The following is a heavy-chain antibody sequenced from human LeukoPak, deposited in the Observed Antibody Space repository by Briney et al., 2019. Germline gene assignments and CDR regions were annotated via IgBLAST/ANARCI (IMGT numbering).Heavy chain of an antibody. J-gene: IGHJ4*02. V-gene: IGHV3-30*18. Sequence: PGGSLRLSCAASGFTFSSYAMNWVRQAPGKGLEWVSFISYDGSNQYYADSVKGRFTLSRDNSKNTLHLQMDSLRPEDTALYYCAKDLFYYDKGGFDYWGQGTPVTVSS. CDR2: ISYDGSNQ. D-gene: IGHD3-22*01. CDR1: GFTFSSYA. CDR3: AKDLFYYDKGGFDY.